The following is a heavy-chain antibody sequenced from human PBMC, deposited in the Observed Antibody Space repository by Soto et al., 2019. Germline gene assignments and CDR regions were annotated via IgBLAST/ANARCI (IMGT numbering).Heavy chain of an antibody. CDR1: GGSISSGGYS. CDR3: ARGEPVVVAATRVENWFDP. V-gene: IGHV4-30-2*01. J-gene: IGHJ5*02. Sequence: QLQLQESGSGLVKPSQTLSLTCAVSGGSISSGGYSWSWIRQPPGKGLEWIGYIYHSGSTYYNPSLKSRVTISVDRSKNQFSLKLSSVTAADTAVYYCARGEPVVVAATRVENWFDPWGQGTLVTVSS. CDR2: IYHSGST. D-gene: IGHD2-15*01.